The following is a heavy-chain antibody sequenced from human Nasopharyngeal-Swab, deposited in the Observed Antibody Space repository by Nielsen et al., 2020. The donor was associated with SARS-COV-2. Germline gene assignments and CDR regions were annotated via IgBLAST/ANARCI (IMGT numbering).Heavy chain of an antibody. J-gene: IGHJ6*02. V-gene: IGHV3-23*01. D-gene: IGHD3/OR15-3a*01. CDR2: ISGAGSST. CDR3: ARDRRPTDWDYYYGMDV. Sequence: GGSLRLSCVASGFTFSSYAMSWVRQAPGKGLNWVSAISGAGSSTYYADSVKGRFTISRDNAKNTLYLQMNSLRAEDTAVYYCARDRRPTDWDYYYGMDVWGQGTTVTVSS. CDR1: GFTFSSYA.